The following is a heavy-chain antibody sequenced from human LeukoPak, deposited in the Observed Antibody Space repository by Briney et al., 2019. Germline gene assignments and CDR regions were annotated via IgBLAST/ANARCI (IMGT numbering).Heavy chain of an antibody. CDR1: GYTFTSYG. V-gene: IGHV1-18*01. Sequence: ASVKVSCKASGYTFTSYGISWVRQAPGQGLEWMGWISAYNGNTNHAQKLQGRVTMTTDTSTSTAYMELRSLRSDDTAVYYCAKDKTWSGYGPAANWFDPWGQGTLVTVSS. CDR3: AKDKTWSGYGPAANWFDP. J-gene: IGHJ5*02. CDR2: ISAYNGNT. D-gene: IGHD3-3*01.